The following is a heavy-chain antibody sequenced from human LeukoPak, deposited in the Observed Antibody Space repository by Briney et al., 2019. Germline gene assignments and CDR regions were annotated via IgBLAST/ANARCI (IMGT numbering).Heavy chain of an antibody. CDR1: GFIFSNFA. CDR3: VKLFRPDY. V-gene: IGHV3-30*18. CDR2: ISYDGSNK. J-gene: IGHJ4*02. Sequence: GRPLRLSCAASGFIFSNFAMHWVRQAPGKGLEWVALISYDGSNKYYADSVEGRFTISRDNSKNTLYLQMTRLRAEDTAVYYCVKLFRPDYWGQGTLVTVSS. D-gene: IGHD3-10*01.